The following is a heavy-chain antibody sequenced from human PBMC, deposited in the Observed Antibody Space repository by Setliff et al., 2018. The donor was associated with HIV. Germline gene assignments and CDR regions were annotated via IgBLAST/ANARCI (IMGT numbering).Heavy chain of an antibody. V-gene: IGHV5-51*01. CDR2: IRPADSDT. J-gene: IGHJ6*03. CDR3: ARSGGIGNYHWDV. Sequence: PGESLKISCKTSGYDFTTNWVGWVRQMPGKGLEWMGIIRPADSDTRVNPSFQGHVTISADKSISTTYLQWSSLRASDTAVYYCARSGGIGNYHWDVWGKGTTVTVSS. D-gene: IGHD3-16*01. CDR1: GYDFTTNW.